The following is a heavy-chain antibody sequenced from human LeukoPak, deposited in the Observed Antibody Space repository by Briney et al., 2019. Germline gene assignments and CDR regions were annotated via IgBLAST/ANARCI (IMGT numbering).Heavy chain of an antibody. Sequence: ASVKVSCKASGYTFTDYYLHWVRQAPGQGLEWMGWINPNNGGTNYAQNFQGRVTMTRDTSISTAYMELSSLGSDDTAVYYCAADSSGWSDDSFDIWGLGTMVTVSS. CDR2: INPNNGGT. CDR3: AADSSGWSDDSFDI. V-gene: IGHV1-2*02. D-gene: IGHD6-19*01. CDR1: GYTFTDYY. J-gene: IGHJ3*02.